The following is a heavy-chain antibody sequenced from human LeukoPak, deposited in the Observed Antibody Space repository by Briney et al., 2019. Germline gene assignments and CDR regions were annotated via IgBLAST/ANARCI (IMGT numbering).Heavy chain of an antibody. CDR1: GGSISSSSYY. Sequence: SETLSLTCTVSGGSISSSSYYWGWIRQPPGKGLEWIGSIYYSGSTYYNPSLKSRVTISVDTSKNQFSLKLGSVTAADTAVYYCARPSTVTTSDNWFDPWGQGTLVTVSS. J-gene: IGHJ5*02. D-gene: IGHD4-17*01. CDR3: ARPSTVTTSDNWFDP. CDR2: IYYSGST. V-gene: IGHV4-39*01.